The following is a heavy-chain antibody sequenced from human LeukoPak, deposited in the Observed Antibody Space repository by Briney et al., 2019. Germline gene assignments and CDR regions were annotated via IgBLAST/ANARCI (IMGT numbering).Heavy chain of an antibody. D-gene: IGHD1-26*01. CDR2: INHSGST. CDR1: GGSFSGYY. J-gene: IGHJ5*02. CDR3: AIVGATFWFDP. V-gene: IGHV4-34*01. Sequence: PSETLSLTCAVYGGSFSGYYWSWIRQPPGKGLEWIGVINHSGSTNYNPSLKSRVTISVDTSNNQFSLKLTSVTAADTAVYYCAIVGATFWFDPWGQGTLVTVSS.